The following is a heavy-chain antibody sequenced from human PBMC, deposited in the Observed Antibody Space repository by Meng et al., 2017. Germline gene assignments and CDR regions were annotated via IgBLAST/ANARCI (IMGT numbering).Heavy chain of an antibody. D-gene: IGHD3-10*01. CDR2: INPNSGGT. J-gene: IGHJ4*02. Sequence: QVELVQAGAEVKKPGASVKVSCKASGYTFTGYYMHWVRQAPGQGLEWMGRINPNSGGTNYAQKFQGRVTMTRDTSISTAYMELSRLRSDDTAVYYCASELNTYGSGSYAYWGQGTLVTVSS. CDR3: ASELNTYGSGSYAY. V-gene: IGHV1-2*06. CDR1: GYTFTGYY.